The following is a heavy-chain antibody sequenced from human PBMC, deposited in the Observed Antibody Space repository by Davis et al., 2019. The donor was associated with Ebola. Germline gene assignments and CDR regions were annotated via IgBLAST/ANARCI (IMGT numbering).Heavy chain of an antibody. CDR2: ISGSGEKI. V-gene: IGHV3-23*01. CDR1: GFTFSTYV. Sequence: GESLKISCAASGFTFSTYVMSWVRQAPGKGLEWVSAISGSGEKIYYADSVKGRFTISRDNSKNTVYLQMNSLSAEDTAVYYCVKGIGGWSDGMDYWGQGTLVTVSS. D-gene: IGHD2-15*01. CDR3: VKGIGGWSDGMDY. J-gene: IGHJ4*02.